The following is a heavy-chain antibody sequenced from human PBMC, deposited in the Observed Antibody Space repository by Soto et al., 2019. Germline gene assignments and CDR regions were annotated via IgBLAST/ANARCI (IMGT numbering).Heavy chain of an antibody. CDR2: IYHSGST. Sequence: QLQLQESGSGLVKPSQTLSLTCAVSGGSISSGGYSWSWIRQPPGKGLEWIGYIYHSGSTYYNPSLQSRVTISVDRSTNQFSLKLSSVTAADTAVYYCARARYSYGTVTDWFDPWGQGTLVTVSS. V-gene: IGHV4-30-2*01. CDR3: ARARYSYGTVTDWFDP. J-gene: IGHJ5*02. D-gene: IGHD5-18*01. CDR1: GGSISSGGYS.